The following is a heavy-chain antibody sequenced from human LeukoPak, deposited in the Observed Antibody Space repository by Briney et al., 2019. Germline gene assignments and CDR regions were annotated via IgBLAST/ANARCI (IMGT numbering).Heavy chain of an antibody. Sequence: GGSLRLSCAASGFSFSTYGMHWVRQAPGKGLEWVSVISYDGSDKYYADSVKGRFTVSRDKSKNTLYLQMNSLRAEDTAVYYCARGIGSTVFFDHWGQGTLVTVSS. V-gene: IGHV3-30*03. CDR1: GFSFSTYG. CDR2: ISYDGSDK. CDR3: ARGIGSTVFFDH. J-gene: IGHJ4*02. D-gene: IGHD4-11*01.